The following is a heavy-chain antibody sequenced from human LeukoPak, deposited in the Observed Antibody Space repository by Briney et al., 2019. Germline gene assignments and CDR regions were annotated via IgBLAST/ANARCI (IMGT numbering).Heavy chain of an antibody. CDR3: ARKIRVQLERRGWFDP. J-gene: IGHJ5*02. CDR1: GGSISSSSYY. Sequence: SETLSLTCTVSGGSISSSSYYWGWIRQPPGKGLEWIGSIYYSGSTYYNPSLKSRVTISVDTSKNQFSLKLSSVTAADTAVYYCARKIRVQLERRGWFDPWGQGTLVTVSS. D-gene: IGHD1-1*01. V-gene: IGHV4-39*07. CDR2: IYYSGST.